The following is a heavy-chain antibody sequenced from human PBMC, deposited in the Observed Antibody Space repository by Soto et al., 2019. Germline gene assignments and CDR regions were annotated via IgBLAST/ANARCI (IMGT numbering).Heavy chain of an antibody. D-gene: IGHD5-12*01. V-gene: IGHV5-51*01. CDR2: IHPGDSDT. CDR3: ARLEGVATESYYYGMDV. J-gene: IGHJ6*02. Sequence: PGESLKISCKGSGYSFTSYWIGWVRQMPGKGLEWMGIIHPGDSDTRYSPSFQGQVTISADKSISTAYLQWSSLKASDTAMYYCARLEGVATESYYYGMDVWGQGTTVTVSS. CDR1: GYSFTSYW.